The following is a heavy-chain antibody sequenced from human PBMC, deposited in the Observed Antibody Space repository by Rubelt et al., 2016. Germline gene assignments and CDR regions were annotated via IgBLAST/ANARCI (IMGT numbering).Heavy chain of an antibody. J-gene: IGHJ4*02. CDR3: ATTIAIRPYYFDY. CDR1: GGTFSSYA. V-gene: IGHV1-69*01. CDR2: IIPVFGTA. D-gene: IGHD6-6*01. Sequence: QVQLVQSGAEVKKPGSSVKVSCKASGGTFSSYAISWVRQAPGQGLEWMGGIIPVFGTANYAQKFQGRITMTADESTSTADRELSSLRSEDTAVYYGATTIAIRPYYFDYWGQGTLVTVSS.